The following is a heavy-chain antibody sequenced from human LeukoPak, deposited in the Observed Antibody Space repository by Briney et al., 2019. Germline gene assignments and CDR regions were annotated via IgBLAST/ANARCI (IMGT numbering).Heavy chain of an antibody. J-gene: IGHJ3*02. CDR3: AKRYGDYAFDAFDI. D-gene: IGHD4-17*01. Sequence: PGGSLRLSCAASGSTFSSYGMHWVRQAPGKGLEWVAVISYDGSNKYYADSVKGRFTISRDNSKNTLYLQMNSLRAEDTAVYYCAKRYGDYAFDAFDIWGQGTMVTVSS. V-gene: IGHV3-30*18. CDR2: ISYDGSNK. CDR1: GSTFSSYG.